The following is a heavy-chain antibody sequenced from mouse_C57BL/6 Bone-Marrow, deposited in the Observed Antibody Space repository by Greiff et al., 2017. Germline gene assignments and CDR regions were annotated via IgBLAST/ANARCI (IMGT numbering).Heavy chain of an antibody. V-gene: IGHV7-1*01. CDR3: AEDADGVYAMDY. J-gene: IGHJ4*01. CDR2: SRNTANDYTT. CDR1: GFTFSDFY. D-gene: IGHD2-3*01. Sequence: EVKLMEPGGGLVQSGRSLRLSCATSGFTFSDFYMEWVRQAPGKGLEWIAASRNTANDYTTEYSASVKGRFIVSRDTSQSILYLQMNALRADDTAMYYGAEDADGVYAMDYWGQGTSVTVSS.